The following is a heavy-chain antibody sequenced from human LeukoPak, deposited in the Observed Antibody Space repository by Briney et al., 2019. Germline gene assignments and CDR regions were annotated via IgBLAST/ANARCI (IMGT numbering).Heavy chain of an antibody. V-gene: IGHV3-23*01. J-gene: IGHJ3*02. CDR3: ARDFKRDPRLPRGHDAFDI. CDR2: ISGSGGST. CDR1: GFTFTSYA. D-gene: IGHD2-15*01. Sequence: LPGGSLRLSCAASGFTFTSYAMSWVRQAPGKGLEWVSVISGSGGSTYYADSVKGRFTISRDNAKNSLYLQMNSLRAEDTAVYYCARDFKRDPRLPRGHDAFDIWGQGTMVTVSS.